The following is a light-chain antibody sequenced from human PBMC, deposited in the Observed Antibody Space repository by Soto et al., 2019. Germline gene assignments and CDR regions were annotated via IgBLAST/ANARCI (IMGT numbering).Light chain of an antibody. Sequence: QSVLTQPPSASATPGQRVAISCSGSSSNIGSYPVNWYQQLPGTAPKLLIHTATQRPSGVPDRFSGSKSGTSASLAISGLQSEDEADYYCNSYTSSSTLVFGGGTKLTVL. V-gene: IGLV1-44*01. J-gene: IGLJ2*01. CDR1: SSNIGSYP. CDR3: NSYTSSSTLV. CDR2: TAT.